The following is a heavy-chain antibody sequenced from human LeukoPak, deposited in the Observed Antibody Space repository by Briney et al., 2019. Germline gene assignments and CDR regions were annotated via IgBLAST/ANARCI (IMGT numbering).Heavy chain of an antibody. CDR1: GGSISSSSYY. V-gene: IGHV4-61*05. CDR2: IYYSGST. J-gene: IGHJ5*02. CDR3: ARVVYGDYSPNWFDP. D-gene: IGHD4-17*01. Sequence: SETLSLTCTVSGGSISSSSYYWGWIRQPPGKGLEWIGYIYYSGSTNYNPSLKSRVTISVDTSKNQFSLKLSSVTAADTAVYYCARVVYGDYSPNWFDPWGQGTLVTVSS.